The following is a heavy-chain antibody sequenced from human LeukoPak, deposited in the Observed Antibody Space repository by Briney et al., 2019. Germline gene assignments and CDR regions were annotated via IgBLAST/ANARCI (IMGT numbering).Heavy chain of an antibody. CDR1: GFTFSDYY. D-gene: IGHD2-2*01. V-gene: IGHV3-11*01. CDR3: ARIVYCSSTSCDYYYMDV. CDR2: ISSSGSTI. J-gene: IGHJ6*03. Sequence: SGGSLRLSCAASGFTFSDYYTSWIRQAPGKGLEWVSYISSSGSTIYYADSVKGRFTISRDNAKNSLYLQMNSLRAEDTAVYYCARIVYCSSTSCDYYYMDVWGKGTTVTVSS.